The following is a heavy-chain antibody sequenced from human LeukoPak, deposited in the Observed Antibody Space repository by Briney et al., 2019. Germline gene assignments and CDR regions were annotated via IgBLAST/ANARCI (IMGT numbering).Heavy chain of an antibody. CDR2: IIPILGIA. V-gene: IGHV1-69*04. Sequence: GASVKVSCKASGGTFSSYAISWVRQAPGQGLEWMGRIIPILGIANYAQKFQGRVTITADKSTSTAYMELSSLRSEDTAVYYCASSWSGYFPYFDYWGQGTLVTVSS. D-gene: IGHD3-3*01. CDR1: GGTFSSYA. CDR3: ASSWSGYFPYFDY. J-gene: IGHJ4*02.